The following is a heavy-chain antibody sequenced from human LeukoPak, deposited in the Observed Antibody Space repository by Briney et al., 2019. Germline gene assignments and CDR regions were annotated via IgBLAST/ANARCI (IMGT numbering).Heavy chain of an antibody. CDR1: GYTFTNYG. Sequence: ASVKVSCKASGYTFTNYGITWVRQAPGQGLEWMGWRSAYNGNTKYAQTLQGRVTMTTDTSTSTAYMELRSLRSDDTAMYYCARTKGILPDFDYWGQGTLVTVSS. CDR2: RSAYNGNT. V-gene: IGHV1-18*01. D-gene: IGHD2-15*01. CDR3: ARTKGILPDFDY. J-gene: IGHJ4*02.